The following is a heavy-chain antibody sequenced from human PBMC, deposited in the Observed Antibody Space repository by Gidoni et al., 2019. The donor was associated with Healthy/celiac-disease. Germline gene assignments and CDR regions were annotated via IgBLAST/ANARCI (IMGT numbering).Heavy chain of an antibody. CDR1: GGSFSGYY. CDR3: ARKLNYDFWSGYYKVGWFDP. Sequence: QVQLQQWGAGLLKPSETLSLTCAVYGGSFSGYYWSWIRPPPGKGLEWIGEINHSGSTNYNPALKSRVTISVETSKNQFSLKLSSVTAADTAVYYCARKLNYDFWSGYYKVGWFDPWGQGTLVTVSS. V-gene: IGHV4-34*01. J-gene: IGHJ5*02. D-gene: IGHD3-3*01. CDR2: INHSGST.